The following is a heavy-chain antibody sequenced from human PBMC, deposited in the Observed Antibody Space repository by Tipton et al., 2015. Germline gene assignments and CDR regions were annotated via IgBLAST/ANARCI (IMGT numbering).Heavy chain of an antibody. Sequence: TLSLTCDVSGYSISSGYYWSWIRQPPGKGLEWIAEITHSGSTNYNPSLKSRVTISVDTSKNQFSLKMSSVTASDTAVYYCARARGRHGGLFDSWGQGILVTVSS. V-gene: IGHV4-38-2*01. CDR2: ITHSGST. CDR1: GYSISSGYY. CDR3: ARARGRHGGLFDS. J-gene: IGHJ4*02. D-gene: IGHD4-23*01.